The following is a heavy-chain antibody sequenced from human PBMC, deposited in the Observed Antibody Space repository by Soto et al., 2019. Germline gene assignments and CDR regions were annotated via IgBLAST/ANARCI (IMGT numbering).Heavy chain of an antibody. CDR3: AKRRGAGGHFDY. V-gene: IGHV3-23*01. D-gene: IGHD2-15*01. Sequence: GGSLRLSCAASGFTFSSYAMGWVRQGPGKGLEWVAVVSIGGSTHYADSVRGRFTISRDNSRNTLSLQMNSLTAEDTAVYFCAKRRGAGGHFDYWGQGALVTVSS. J-gene: IGHJ4*02. CDR1: GFTFSSYA. CDR2: VSIGGST.